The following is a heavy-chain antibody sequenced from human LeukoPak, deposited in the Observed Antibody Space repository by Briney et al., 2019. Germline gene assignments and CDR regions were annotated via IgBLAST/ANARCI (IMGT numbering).Heavy chain of an antibody. Sequence: GGSLRLSCAVSGFDFSNSWVSWVRQAPGKGLEWVATIKQDQSKTYLVDSVEGRFSISRDNAKSSLYLQMNSLRAEDTAVYYCAREASLYCSGGTCYWAFDHWGQGTLVTVSS. V-gene: IGHV3-7*01. J-gene: IGHJ4*02. CDR1: GFDFSNSW. CDR3: AREASLYCSGGTCYWAFDH. D-gene: IGHD2-15*01. CDR2: IKQDQSKT.